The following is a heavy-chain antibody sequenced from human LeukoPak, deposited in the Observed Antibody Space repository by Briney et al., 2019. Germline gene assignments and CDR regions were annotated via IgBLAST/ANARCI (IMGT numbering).Heavy chain of an antibody. V-gene: IGHV1-2*02. CDR1: GYTFTGYY. CDR2: INPNSGGT. J-gene: IGHJ4*02. Sequence: ASVKVSCKASGYTFTGYYMHWVRQAPGQGLEWMGWINPNSGGTNYAQKFQGRVTMTEDTSTDTAYMELSSLRSEDTAVYYCATGFRYVLGAADYWGQGTLVTVSS. CDR3: ATGFRYVLGAADY. D-gene: IGHD3-10*02.